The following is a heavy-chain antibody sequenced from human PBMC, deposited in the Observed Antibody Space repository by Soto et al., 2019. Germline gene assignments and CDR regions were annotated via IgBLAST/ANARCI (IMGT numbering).Heavy chain of an antibody. CDR1: GFNFSNAW. V-gene: IGHV3-15*01. CDR2: IKSKTDGGTT. Sequence: PGGSLRLSCAASGFNFSNAWMRWVRQAPGKGREWVGRIKSKTDGGTTDYAAPVKGRFTISRDDSKNTVTLKMKTLKTEERAVFYFTHVRTLEYCGGVSCCGMRLRDNYSVMAVGGQGTPVPVS. J-gene: IGHJ6*02. CDR3: THVRTLEYCGGVSCCGMRLRDNYSVMAV. D-gene: IGHD2-15*01.